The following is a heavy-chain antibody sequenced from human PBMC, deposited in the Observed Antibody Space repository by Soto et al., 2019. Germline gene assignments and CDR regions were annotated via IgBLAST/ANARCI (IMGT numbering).Heavy chain of an antibody. J-gene: IGHJ5*02. V-gene: IGHV3-21*01. CDR3: ARTGSSPRNNWFDP. D-gene: IGHD6-6*01. Sequence: GESLKISCAASGFTFSSYSMHWVRQAPGKGLEWVSSISSSSSYIYYADSVKGRFTISRDNAKNSLYLQMNSLRAEDTAVYYCARTGSSPRNNWFDPWGQGTLVTVSS. CDR2: ISSSSSYI. CDR1: GFTFSSYS.